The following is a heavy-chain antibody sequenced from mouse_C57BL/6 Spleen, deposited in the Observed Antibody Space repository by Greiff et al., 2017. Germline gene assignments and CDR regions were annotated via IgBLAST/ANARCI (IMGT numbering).Heavy chain of an antibody. V-gene: IGHV1-61*01. CDR1: GYTFTSYW. D-gene: IGHD1-1*01. CDR2: IYPSDSET. CDR3: ARGDVLLLYAMDY. J-gene: IGHJ4*01. Sequence: QVQLQQPGAELVRPGSSVKLSCKASGYTFTSYWMDWVKQRPGQGLEWIGNIYPSDSETHYNQKFKDKATVTVNKSSSTAYMQLSSLTSEDSAVYYCARGDVLLLYAMDYWGQGTSVTVSS.